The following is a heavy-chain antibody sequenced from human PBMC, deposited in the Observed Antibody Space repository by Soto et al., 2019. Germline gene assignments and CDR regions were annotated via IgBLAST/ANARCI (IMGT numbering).Heavy chain of an antibody. J-gene: IGHJ6*02. V-gene: IGHV1-69*13. D-gene: IGHD2-15*01. Sequence: SVKVSCKASGGTFSSYAISWVRQAPGQGLEWMGGIIPIFGTANYAQKFQGRVTITADESTSTAYMELSSLRSEDTAVYYCAGTLGYCSGGSCYNPWYYYYGMDVWGQGTTVTVSS. CDR1: GGTFSSYA. CDR2: IIPIFGTA. CDR3: AGTLGYCSGGSCYNPWYYYYGMDV.